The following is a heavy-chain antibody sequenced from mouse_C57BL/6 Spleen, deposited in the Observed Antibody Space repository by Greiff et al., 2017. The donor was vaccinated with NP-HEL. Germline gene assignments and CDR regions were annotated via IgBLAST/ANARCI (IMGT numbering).Heavy chain of an antibody. CDR2: IYPGDGAT. CDR3: AREDYYGSSLDY. J-gene: IGHJ2*01. CDR1: GYAFSSSW. D-gene: IGHD1-1*01. V-gene: IGHV1-82*01. Sequence: VQLQQSGPELVKPGASVKISCKASGYAFSSSWMNWVKQRPGKGLEWIGRIYPGDGATNYNGKFKGKATLTADKSSSTAYMQLSSLTSEDSAVYFCAREDYYGSSLDYWGQGTTLTVSS.